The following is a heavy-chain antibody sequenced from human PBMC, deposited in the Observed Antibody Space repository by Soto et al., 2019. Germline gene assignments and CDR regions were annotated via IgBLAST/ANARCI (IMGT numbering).Heavy chain of an antibody. CDR1: GFTFDDYA. CDR3: AKDTGYYSAYNWFAP. D-gene: IGHD3-22*01. V-gene: IGHV3-9*01. Sequence: EVQLVESGGGLVQPGRSLRLSCAVSGFTFDDYAMHWVRQAPGRGLEWVSGISWNSGSIRYEDSVKGRFNISRDNAKNSLYRQMNSLRAEDTALYYCAKDTGYYSAYNWFAPWGNGTLVTVAS. J-gene: IGHJ5*02. CDR2: ISWNSGSI.